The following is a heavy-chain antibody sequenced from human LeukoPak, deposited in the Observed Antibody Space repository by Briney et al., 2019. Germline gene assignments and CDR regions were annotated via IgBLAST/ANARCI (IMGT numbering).Heavy chain of an antibody. D-gene: IGHD3-22*01. Sequence: NTGGSLRLSCAASGFTFSNAWMSWVRQAPGKGLEWVGRIKSKTDGGTTDYAAPVKGRFTISRDDSKNTLYLQMNSLKTEDTAVHYCTTDAYDSSGYYSDYWGQGTLVTVSS. CDR1: GFTFSNAW. J-gene: IGHJ4*02. CDR3: TTDAYDSSGYYSDY. V-gene: IGHV3-15*01. CDR2: IKSKTDGGTT.